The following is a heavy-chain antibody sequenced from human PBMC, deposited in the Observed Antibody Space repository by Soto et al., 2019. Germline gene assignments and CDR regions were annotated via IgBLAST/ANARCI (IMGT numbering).Heavy chain of an antibody. V-gene: IGHV4-31*03. J-gene: IGHJ3*02. CDR2: IYYSGST. Sequence: QVQLQASGPGLVKPSQTLSLTCTVSGGSISSGGYYWSWIRQHPGKGLEWIGYIYYSGSTSYDPSLKRRVTISVDTSQNQFSLKLSSVTAADTAVYYSAIEHKTVIDAFETWGQWTMVTVSS. CDR1: GGSISSGGYY. D-gene: IGHD3-22*01. CDR3: AIEHKTVIDAFET.